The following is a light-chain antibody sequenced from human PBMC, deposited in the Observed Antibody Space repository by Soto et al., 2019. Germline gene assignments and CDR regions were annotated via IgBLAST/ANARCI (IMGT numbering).Light chain of an antibody. CDR1: FSNIGDNA. Sequence: QSVLTQPPSLSATPGQRVNISCSGSFSNIGDNAVNWYQQLPGAAPKLLIYLNDQPPSGVPDRFSGSKSGTSAFLAISGLQSEDEADYYCAAWDDSLNALFGTGTKLTVL. CDR3: AAWDDSLNAL. V-gene: IGLV1-44*01. CDR2: LND. J-gene: IGLJ1*01.